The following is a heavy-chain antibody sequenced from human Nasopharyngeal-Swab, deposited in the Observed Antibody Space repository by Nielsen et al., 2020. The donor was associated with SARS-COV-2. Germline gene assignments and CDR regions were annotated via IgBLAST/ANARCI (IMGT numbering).Heavy chain of an antibody. J-gene: IGHJ4*02. CDR2: IWYDGSNK. D-gene: IGHD6-13*01. CDR3: AKEDASKQLAED. Sequence: GESLKISCAASGFIFSNYGMHWVRQAPGKGLEWVAVIWYDGSNKYYADSVKGRFTISRDNSKNTLYLQMNSLRAEDTAVYYCAKEDASKQLAEDWGQGTLVTVSS. V-gene: IGHV3-30*02. CDR1: GFIFSNYG.